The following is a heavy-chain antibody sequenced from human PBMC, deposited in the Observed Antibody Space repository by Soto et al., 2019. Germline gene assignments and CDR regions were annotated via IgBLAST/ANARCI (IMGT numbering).Heavy chain of an antibody. CDR2: ISWNSGSI. CDR3: ANSRAYGSGSYYIH. D-gene: IGHD3-10*01. Sequence: GGSLRLSCAASGFTFDDYAMHWVRQAPGKGLEWVSGISWNSGSIGYADSVKGRFTISRDNAKNSLYLQMNSLRAEDTALYYCANSRAYGSGSYYIHWGQGTLVTVSS. J-gene: IGHJ4*02. V-gene: IGHV3-9*01. CDR1: GFTFDDYA.